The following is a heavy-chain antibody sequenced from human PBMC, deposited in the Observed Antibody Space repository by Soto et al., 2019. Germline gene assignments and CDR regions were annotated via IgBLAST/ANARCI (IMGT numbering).Heavy chain of an antibody. CDR3: ARRVGELFYYYGMDV. V-gene: IGHV4-39*01. J-gene: IGHJ6*02. Sequence: SETLSLTCTVSGGSISSSSYYWGWIRQPPGKGLEWIGSIYYSGSTYYNPSLKSRVTISVDTSKNQFSLKLSSVTAADTAVYYCARRVGELFYYYGMDVWGQGTTVTVSS. D-gene: IGHD3-10*01. CDR1: GGSISSSSYY. CDR2: IYYSGST.